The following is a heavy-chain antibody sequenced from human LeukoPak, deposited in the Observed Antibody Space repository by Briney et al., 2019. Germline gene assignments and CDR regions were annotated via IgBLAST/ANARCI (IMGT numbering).Heavy chain of an antibody. J-gene: IGHJ4*02. CDR3: AKGLITLVRGAIDF. CDR1: GFTFSSYA. D-gene: IGHD3-10*01. V-gene: IGHV3-23*01. CDR2: ISGSGGST. Sequence: GGSLRLSCAASGFTFSSYAMSWVRQAPGKGLEWVSAISGSGGSTYYADSVKGRFTISRDNSKNTLYLQMNSLRAEDTALYYCAKGLITLVRGAIDFWGQGTLVTVSS.